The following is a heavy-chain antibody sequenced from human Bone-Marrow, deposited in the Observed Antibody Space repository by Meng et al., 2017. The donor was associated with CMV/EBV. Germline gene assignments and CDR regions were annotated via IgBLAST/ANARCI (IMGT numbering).Heavy chain of an antibody. CDR1: GGSISSSSYY. D-gene: IGHD6-6*01. V-gene: IGHV4-39*07. Sequence: SETLSLTCTVSGGSISSSSYYWGWIRQPPGKGLEWIGSIYYSGSTYYNPSLKSRVTISVDTSKNQFSLKLSSVTAADTAVYYCARGVPQARPIDYWGQGTRVTVSS. CDR3: ARGVPQARPIDY. J-gene: IGHJ4*02. CDR2: IYYSGST.